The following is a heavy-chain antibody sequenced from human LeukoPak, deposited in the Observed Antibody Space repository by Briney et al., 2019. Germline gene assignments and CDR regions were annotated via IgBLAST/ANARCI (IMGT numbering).Heavy chain of an antibody. V-gene: IGHV1-18*01. J-gene: IGHJ4*02. D-gene: IGHD3-10*01. CDR3: ARTTSITMVRGVIIRSLDY. CDR2: ISAYNGNT. CDR1: GYTFISYG. Sequence: ASVKVSCKAAGYTFISYGISWVRQAPGQGLEWMGWISAYNGNTNYAQKLQGRVTMTTDTSTSTAYMELRSLRSDDTAVYYCARTTSITMVRGVIIRSLDYWGQGTLVTVSS.